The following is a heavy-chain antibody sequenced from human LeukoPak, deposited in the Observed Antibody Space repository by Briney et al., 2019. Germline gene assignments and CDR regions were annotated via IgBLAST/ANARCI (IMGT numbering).Heavy chain of an antibody. CDR3: ARALYYYDSSGYYLDY. J-gene: IGHJ4*02. Sequence: PGGSLRLSCAASGFTFSSYAMSWVRQAPGKGLEWVSAISGSGGSTYYADSVKGRFTISRDNSKNTLYLQMNSLRAEDTAVYYCARALYYYDSSGYYLDYWGQGTLVTVSS. D-gene: IGHD3-22*01. CDR2: ISGSGGST. CDR1: GFTFSSYA. V-gene: IGHV3-23*01.